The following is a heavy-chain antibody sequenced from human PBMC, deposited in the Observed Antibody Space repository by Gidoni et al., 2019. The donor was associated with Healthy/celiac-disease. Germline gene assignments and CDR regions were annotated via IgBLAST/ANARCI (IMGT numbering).Heavy chain of an antibody. CDR2: INHSGST. Sequence: QVQLQQWGAGLFKPSETLSLTCAVYGGSFSGYYWSWIRQPPGKGLEWIGEINHSGSTNYNPSLKSRVTISVDTSKNQFSLKLSSVTAADTAVYYCARVSPPFSGWYAHRGAFDIWGQGTMVTVSS. CDR1: GGSFSGYY. D-gene: IGHD6-19*01. V-gene: IGHV4-34*01. J-gene: IGHJ3*02. CDR3: ARVSPPFSGWYAHRGAFDI.